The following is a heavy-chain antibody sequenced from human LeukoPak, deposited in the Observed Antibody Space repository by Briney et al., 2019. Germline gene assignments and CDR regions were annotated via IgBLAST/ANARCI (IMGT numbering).Heavy chain of an antibody. CDR1: GGSISGYY. J-gene: IGHJ4*02. V-gene: IGHV4-59*13. D-gene: IGHD3-3*01. Sequence: PSETLSLTCSVSGGSISGYYWRWIRQPPGKGLEWIAYVSYSGNTNYTPSLKNRVSISVDTSKNRFALQLRSVTAADTAFYYCARAGRFTSGRSYFFDNWGQGTLVTVS. CDR3: ARAGRFTSGRSYFFDN. CDR2: VSYSGNT.